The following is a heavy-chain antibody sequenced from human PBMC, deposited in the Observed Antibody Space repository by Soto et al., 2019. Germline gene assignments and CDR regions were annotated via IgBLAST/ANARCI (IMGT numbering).Heavy chain of an antibody. D-gene: IGHD3-22*01. V-gene: IGHV5-10-1*01. J-gene: IGHJ4*02. Sequence: GESLKISCKGSGYSFTSYWISWVRQMPGKGLEWMGRIDPSDSYTNYSPSFQGHVTISADKSISTAYLQWSSLKASDTSMYYCATTYYYDSSGYSEFDYWGQGTLVTAPQ. CDR1: GYSFTSYW. CDR2: IDPSDSYT. CDR3: ATTYYYDSSGYSEFDY.